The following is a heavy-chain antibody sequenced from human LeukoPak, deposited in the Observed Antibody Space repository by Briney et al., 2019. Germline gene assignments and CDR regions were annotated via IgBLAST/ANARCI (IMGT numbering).Heavy chain of an antibody. D-gene: IGHD5-18*01. CDR3: ARQVDTTMALPDY. J-gene: IGHJ4*02. CDR1: GYTFTSYG. Sequence: ASVKVSCKASGYTFTSYGIGWVRQAPGLGLEWMGWISAYNGNTNYAQKFQGRVTMTTDTSTSTAYMELRCLRSDDTAVYYCARQVDTTMALPDYWGQGTLVTVSS. V-gene: IGHV1-18*01. CDR2: ISAYNGNT.